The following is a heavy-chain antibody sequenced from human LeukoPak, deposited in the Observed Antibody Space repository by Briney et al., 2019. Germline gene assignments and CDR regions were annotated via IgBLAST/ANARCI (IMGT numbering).Heavy chain of an antibody. D-gene: IGHD3-16*01. J-gene: IGHJ4*02. CDR3: AKDSTPEGEGFDY. CDR2: ISWDGGST. Sequence: GGSLRLSCAASGFTFDDYAMHWVRQAPGKGLEWVSLISWDGGSTYYADSVKGRFTISRDNSKNSLYLQMNSLRAEDTALYYCAKDSTPEGEGFDYWGQGTLVTVSS. V-gene: IGHV3-43D*03. CDR1: GFTFDDYA.